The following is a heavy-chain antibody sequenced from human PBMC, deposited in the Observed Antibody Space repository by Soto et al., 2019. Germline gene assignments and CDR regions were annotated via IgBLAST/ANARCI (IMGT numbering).Heavy chain of an antibody. CDR1: AYNFINYY. D-gene: IGHD3-10*01. V-gene: IGHV1-46*01. Sequence: ASVKVSCKASAYNFINYYIHWVRQAPGQGLEWMGMINPNGGSTTYAQKFQGRVTITADESTSTAYMELSSLRSEDTAVYYCARVWFGENAIDYWGQGTLVTVSS. CDR2: INPNGGST. CDR3: ARVWFGENAIDY. J-gene: IGHJ4*02.